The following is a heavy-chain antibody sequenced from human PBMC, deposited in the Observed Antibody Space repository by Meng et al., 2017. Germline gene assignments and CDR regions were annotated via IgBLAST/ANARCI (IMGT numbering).Heavy chain of an antibody. CDR2: ISGGGTTT. V-gene: IGHV3-23*01. J-gene: IGHJ3*02. CDR3: AKDSYSGSGSYTWGTFDI. Sequence: GESLKISCVASGFTFSSYAMNWVRQAPGKGLEWVSGISGGGTTTYYADSMTGRFTISRDNSKNTLYLQMSSLRAEDTAVYYCAKDSYSGSGSYTWGTFDIWGQGSMVTVSS. CDR1: GFTFSSYA. D-gene: IGHD3-10*01.